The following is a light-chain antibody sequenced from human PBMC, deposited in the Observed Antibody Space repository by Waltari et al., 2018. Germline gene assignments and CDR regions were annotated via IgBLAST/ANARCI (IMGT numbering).Light chain of an antibody. CDR3: GTWETSLSAWV. CDR1: SPNIGNKY. V-gene: IGLV1-51*01. Sequence: QSVLTQAPSVSAAPGQQVPTPCAGSSPNIGNKYDSWYQQFPGTAPKLLIYDNAKRTPGIPDRFSASRSGTSCTLGITGLQTGDEANYYCGTWETSLSAWVFGGGTKLTVL. CDR2: DNA. J-gene: IGLJ3*02.